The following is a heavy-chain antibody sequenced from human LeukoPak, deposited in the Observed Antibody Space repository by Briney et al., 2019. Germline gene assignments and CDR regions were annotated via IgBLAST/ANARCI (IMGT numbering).Heavy chain of an antibody. CDR2: INSDGINT. V-gene: IGHV3-74*01. CDR1: GFTFSNYW. CDR3: ARDPWFAP. J-gene: IGHJ5*02. Sequence: GGSLRLSCAASGFTFSNYWMHWGRQAPGKGLVWVSRINSDGINTSYADSVKGRFTISRDNSKNTLYLQMNSPRDEDTAVYYCARDPWFAPWGQGTLVTVSS.